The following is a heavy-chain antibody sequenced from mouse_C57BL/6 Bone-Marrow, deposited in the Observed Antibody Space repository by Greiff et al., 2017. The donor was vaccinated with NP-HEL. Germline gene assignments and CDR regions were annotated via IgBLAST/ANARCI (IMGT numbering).Heavy chain of an antibody. CDR1: GFTFSSYA. CDR2: ISDGGSYT. J-gene: IGHJ2*01. Sequence: EVQLVESGGGLVKPGGSLKLSCAASGFTFSSYAMSWVRQTPEKRLEWVATISDGGSYTYYPDNVKGRFTISRDNAKNNLYLQMSHLKSEDTAMYYCARDRAAHDDYWGQGTTLTVSS. D-gene: IGHD3-2*02. CDR3: ARDRAAHDDY. V-gene: IGHV5-4*01.